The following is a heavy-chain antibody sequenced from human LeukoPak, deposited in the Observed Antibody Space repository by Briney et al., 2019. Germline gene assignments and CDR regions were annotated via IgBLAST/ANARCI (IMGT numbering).Heavy chain of an antibody. D-gene: IGHD6-13*01. CDR2: IYYSGST. CDR1: GGSISSYY. J-gene: IGHJ3*02. Sequence: PSETLSLTCTVSGGSISSYYWSWIRQPPGKGLEWIGYIYYSGSTNYNPSLKSRVTISVDTSKNQFSLKLSSVTAADTAVYYCASLYSSSWYDAFDIRGQGTMVTVSS. V-gene: IGHV4-59*01. CDR3: ASLYSSSWYDAFDI.